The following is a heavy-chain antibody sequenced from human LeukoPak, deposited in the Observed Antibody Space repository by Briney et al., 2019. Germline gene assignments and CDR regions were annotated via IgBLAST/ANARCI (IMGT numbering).Heavy chain of an antibody. V-gene: IGHV4-34*01. CDR1: GGSFSGYY. J-gene: IGHJ4*02. D-gene: IGHD6-13*01. Sequence: SETLSLTCAVYGGSFSGYYWSWIRQPPGKGLEWIGEINNSGSTNYNPSLKSRVTMSVDTSKNQFSLKLSSVTAADTAVYYCARGPAPTYSSSWYLFDYWGQGTLVTVSS. CDR3: ARGPAPTYSSSWYLFDY. CDR2: INNSGST.